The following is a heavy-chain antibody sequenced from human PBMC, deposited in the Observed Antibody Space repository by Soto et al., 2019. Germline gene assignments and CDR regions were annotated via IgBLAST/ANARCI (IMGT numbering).Heavy chain of an antibody. D-gene: IGHD1-26*01. CDR2: IFSNDEK. Sequence: QVTLKESGPVLVKPPETLTLTCTVSGFSLSNARMSVSWIRQPPGKALEWLAHIFSNDEKSYSTSLKIRLTIAKDTFKSQVVLTMPTIDPVDTATYFCARIRVGATDFYIWGQGTMVTVSS. CDR3: ARIRVGATDFYI. J-gene: IGHJ3*02. CDR1: GFSLSNARMS. V-gene: IGHV2-26*01.